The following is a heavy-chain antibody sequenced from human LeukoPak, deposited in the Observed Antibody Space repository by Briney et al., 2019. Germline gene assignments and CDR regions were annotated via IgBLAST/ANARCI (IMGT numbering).Heavy chain of an antibody. V-gene: IGHV4-59*08. CDR2: IYYSGRP. CDR3: ARHGGPGSFYYFGMDV. D-gene: IGHD3-10*01. CDR1: GGSISSYY. J-gene: IGHJ6*02. Sequence: SETLSLTCTVSGGSISSYYWTWIRQPPGKGLEWIGHIYYSGRPNYNPSLRSRVTISVDTSKNQFSLKLSSVTAADTAVYYCARHGGPGSFYYFGMDVWGQGTTVTVSS.